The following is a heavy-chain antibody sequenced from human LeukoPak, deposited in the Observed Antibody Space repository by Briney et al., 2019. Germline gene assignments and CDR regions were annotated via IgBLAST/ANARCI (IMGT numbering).Heavy chain of an antibody. CDR2: ISAYNGNT. CDR3: PRSLLEGDSNGYYYLRSEYFQH. CDR1: GYTFTSYG. J-gene: IGHJ1*01. Sequence: ASVKVSCKASGYTFTSYGISWVRQAPGQGLEWMGWISAYNGNTNYAQKLQGRVTMTTDTSTSTAYMELMSLRSDDTAVYYCPRSLLEGDSNGYYYLRSEYFQHWGQGTLVTVSS. D-gene: IGHD3-22*01. V-gene: IGHV1-18*01.